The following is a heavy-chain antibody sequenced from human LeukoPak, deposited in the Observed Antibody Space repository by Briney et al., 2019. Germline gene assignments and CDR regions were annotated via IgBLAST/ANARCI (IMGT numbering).Heavy chain of an antibody. V-gene: IGHV3-9*01. Sequence: GGSLRLSCAASGFTFDDYAMHWVRQAPGKGLEWVSGISWNSGSIGYADSVKGRFTISRDNAKNSLYLQMNSLRAEDTALYYCARGPRTYYYDSSGYYYYWGQGTLVTVSS. J-gene: IGHJ4*02. D-gene: IGHD3-22*01. CDR3: ARGPRTYYYDSSGYYYY. CDR1: GFTFDDYA. CDR2: ISWNSGSI.